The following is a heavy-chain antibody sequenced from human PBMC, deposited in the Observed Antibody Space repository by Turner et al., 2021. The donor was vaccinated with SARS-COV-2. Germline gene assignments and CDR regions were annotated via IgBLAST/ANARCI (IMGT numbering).Heavy chain of an antibody. D-gene: IGHD2-2*01. V-gene: IGHV3-7*01. Sequence: EVQLVESGGGLVQPGGSLRLSCAASGFTFSRYWMSWVRQAPGKGLDWGANIKQDGSEKHFVDSVKGRFTISRDNAKNSLSLQMNSLRAEDTAVYYCARSPGYYFDYWGQGTLVTVSS. CDR2: IKQDGSEK. J-gene: IGHJ4*02. CDR1: GFTFSRYW. CDR3: ARSPGYYFDY.